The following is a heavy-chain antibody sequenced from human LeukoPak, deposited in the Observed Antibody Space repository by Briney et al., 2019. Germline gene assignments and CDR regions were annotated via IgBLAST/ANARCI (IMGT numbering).Heavy chain of an antibody. V-gene: IGHV4-59*12. CDR3: TRDGSGSYYPLDY. CDR2: IYYSGST. Sequence: SETLSLTCTVSGGSISSYYWSWIRPPPGKVLEWIGYIYYSGSTNYNPSLKSRVTISVDTSKNQFSLKLSSVTAADTAVYYCTRDGSGSYYPLDYWGQGTLVTVSS. J-gene: IGHJ4*02. D-gene: IGHD3-10*01. CDR1: GGSISSYY.